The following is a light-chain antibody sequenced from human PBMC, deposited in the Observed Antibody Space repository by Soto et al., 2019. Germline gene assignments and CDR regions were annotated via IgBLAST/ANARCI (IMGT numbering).Light chain of an antibody. Sequence: QSARTQPASVSGSPGQSITISCTGTSSDVGSYNLVSWYQQHPGKAPKLMIYEGSKRPSGVSNRFSGSKSGNTASLTISGLQAEDEADYYCCSYAGSSTSGYVFGTGTKVTVL. CDR1: SSDVGSYNL. V-gene: IGLV2-23*01. J-gene: IGLJ1*01. CDR3: CSYAGSSTSGYV. CDR2: EGS.